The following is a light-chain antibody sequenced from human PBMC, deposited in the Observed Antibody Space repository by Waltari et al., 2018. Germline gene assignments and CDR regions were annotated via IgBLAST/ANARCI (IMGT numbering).Light chain of an antibody. CDR2: WAS. CDR1: QSVLYNTDNKNY. Sequence: DIVMTQSPDSLPVSLRARATLNFKSSQSVLYNTDNKNYLAWYQQKPGQSPKLLIYWASTRESGVPDRFSGSGSGTDFTLTISGLQADDAAIYFCQQYYDIPVTFGQGTRLEIK. CDR3: QQYYDIPVT. J-gene: IGKJ2*01. V-gene: IGKV4-1*01.